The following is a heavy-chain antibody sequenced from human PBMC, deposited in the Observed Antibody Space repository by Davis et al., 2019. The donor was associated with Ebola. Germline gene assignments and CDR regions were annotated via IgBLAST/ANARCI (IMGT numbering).Heavy chain of an antibody. CDR1: GFIFGDYA. J-gene: IGHJ6*02. V-gene: IGHV3-49*04. Sequence: GESLKISCTASGFIFGDYAMNWVRQAPGKGLEWVGFIRSKAYGGKTEHAASVKGRFTISRDDSKSIAYLEMNNLKTEDTAVYYCTRDLKQPPPSYYYGMDVWGQGTTVAVSS. D-gene: IGHD6-13*01. CDR2: IRSKAYGGKT. CDR3: TRDLKQPPPSYYYGMDV.